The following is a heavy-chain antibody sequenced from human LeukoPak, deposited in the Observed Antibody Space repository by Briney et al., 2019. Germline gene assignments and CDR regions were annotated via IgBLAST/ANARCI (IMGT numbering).Heavy chain of an antibody. Sequence: SETLSLTCTVSGGSISSSSYYWGWIRQPPGKGLEWIGSIYYSGSTYYNPSLKSRVTISVDTSKNQFSLKLSSVTAADTAVYYCARAGTNGDFDYWGQGTLVTVSS. V-gene: IGHV4-39*07. J-gene: IGHJ4*02. CDR3: ARAGTNGDFDY. CDR2: IYYSGST. CDR1: GGSISSSSYY. D-gene: IGHD1-14*01.